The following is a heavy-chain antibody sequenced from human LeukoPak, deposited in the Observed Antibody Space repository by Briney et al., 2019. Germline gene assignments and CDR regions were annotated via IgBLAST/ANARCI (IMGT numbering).Heavy chain of an antibody. V-gene: IGHV4-39*07. CDR3: ARVTYYDFWSGYPPPWFDP. J-gene: IGHJ5*02. D-gene: IGHD3-3*01. CDR1: GGSISSSSYY. Sequence: PSETLSPTCTVSGGSISSSSYYWGWIRQHPGKGLEWIGSIYYSGSTYYNPSLKSRVSISVDTSKNQFSLKLSSVTAADTAVYYCARVTYYDFWSGYPPPWFDPWGQGTLVTVSS. CDR2: IYYSGST.